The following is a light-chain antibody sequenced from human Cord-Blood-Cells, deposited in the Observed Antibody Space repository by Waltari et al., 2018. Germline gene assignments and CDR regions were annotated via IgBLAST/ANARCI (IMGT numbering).Light chain of an antibody. CDR3: QQSYSTPWT. V-gene: IGKV1-39*01. CDR1: QSISSY. Sequence: DIQMTQSPSSLSASVGDRVTITCRASQSISSYLNWYQQKPGKAPKLLFYAASSLQSGVPSRFSGSGSGTDFTFTISSLQPEDFATYYCQQSYSTPWTFGQGTKVEIK. CDR2: AAS. J-gene: IGKJ1*01.